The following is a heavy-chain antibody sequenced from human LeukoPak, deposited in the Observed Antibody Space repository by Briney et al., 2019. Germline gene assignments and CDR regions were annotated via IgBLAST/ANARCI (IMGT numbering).Heavy chain of an antibody. J-gene: IGHJ5*02. Sequence: PGGSLRLSCAASGFTFSSYNMNWVRQAPGKGLEWVTYISSSSSTIYYADSVKGRFTISRDNAKNSLSLQMNSLRAEDTAVYYCARDLMETSPWTTEGFDPWGQGTLVTVSP. V-gene: IGHV3-48*01. CDR2: ISSSSSTI. D-gene: IGHD3/OR15-3a*01. CDR3: ARDLMETSPWTTEGFDP. CDR1: GFTFSSYN.